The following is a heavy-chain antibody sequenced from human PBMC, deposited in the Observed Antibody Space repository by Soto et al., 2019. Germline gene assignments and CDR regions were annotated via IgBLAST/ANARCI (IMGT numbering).Heavy chain of an antibody. CDR3: ARGGITGTTLLYYYGMDV. V-gene: IGHV1-69*13. Sequence: SVKVSCKASGGTFSSYAISWVRQAPGQGLEWMGGIIPIFGTANYAQKFQGRVTITADESTSTAYMELSSLGSEDTAVYYCARGGITGTTLLYYYGMDVWGQGTTVTVSS. J-gene: IGHJ6*02. D-gene: IGHD1-7*01. CDR1: GGTFSSYA. CDR2: IIPIFGTA.